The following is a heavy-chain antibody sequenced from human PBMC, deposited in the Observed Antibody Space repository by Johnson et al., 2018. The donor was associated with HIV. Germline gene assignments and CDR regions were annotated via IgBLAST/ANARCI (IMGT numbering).Heavy chain of an antibody. CDR3: AKGGGGGENSDHYAFDI. V-gene: IGHV3-33*06. Sequence: QVQLVESGGGVVQPGRSVRLYCAASGFIFSTYGMHWVRQAPGKGLEWVAVIWYDGSNEHYADSVKGRFTISRDNSKNTLYLQMNSLRAEDAAVYYWAKGGGGGENSDHYAFDIWGQGTMVIVSS. CDR1: GFIFSTYG. D-gene: IGHD3-16*01. J-gene: IGHJ3*02. CDR2: IWYDGSNE.